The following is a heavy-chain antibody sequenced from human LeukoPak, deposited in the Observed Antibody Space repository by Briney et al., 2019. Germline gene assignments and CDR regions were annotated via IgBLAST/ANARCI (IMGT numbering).Heavy chain of an antibody. CDR1: GGSFSGYY. V-gene: IGHV4-34*01. J-gene: IGHJ4*02. CDR2: INHSGST. Sequence: SETLSLTCAVYGGSFSGYYWSWIRLPPGKGLEWIGEINHSGSTNYNPSLKSRVTISVDTSKNQFSLKLSSVTAADTAVYYCASSLLSNYEHNYFEYWGQGTLVTVSS. CDR3: ASSLLSNYEHNYFEY. D-gene: IGHD4-11*01.